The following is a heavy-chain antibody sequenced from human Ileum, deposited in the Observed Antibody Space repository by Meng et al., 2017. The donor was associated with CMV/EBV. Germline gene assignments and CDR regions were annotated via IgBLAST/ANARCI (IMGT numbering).Heavy chain of an antibody. CDR3: TTDAGVVARSVFDY. Sequence: GESLKISCVASGFTFTNGWMSWVRQAPGKGLEWVGRIKSKRDGGTIDYAAPVKGRFVISRDDSKNTVYLQMNNLQTEDTAFYYCTTDAGVVARSVFDYWGQGTLVTVSS. CDR1: GFTFTNGW. V-gene: IGHV3-15*01. J-gene: IGHJ4*02. CDR2: IKSKRDGGTI. D-gene: IGHD2-2*01.